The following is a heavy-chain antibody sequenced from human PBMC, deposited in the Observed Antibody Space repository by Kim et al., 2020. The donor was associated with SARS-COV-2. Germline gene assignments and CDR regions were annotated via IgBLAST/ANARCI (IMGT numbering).Heavy chain of an antibody. V-gene: IGHV4-59*13. CDR2: IYYSGST. CDR3: ARTVRGVIITNPGATVEFTNGFDP. CDR1: GGSISSYY. Sequence: SETLSLTCTVSGGSISSYYWSWIRQPPGKGLEWIGYIYYSGSTNYNPSLKSRVTISVDTSKNQFSLKLSSVTAADTAVYYCARTVRGVIITNPGATVEFTNGFDPWGQGTLVTVSS. D-gene: IGHD3-10*01. J-gene: IGHJ5*02.